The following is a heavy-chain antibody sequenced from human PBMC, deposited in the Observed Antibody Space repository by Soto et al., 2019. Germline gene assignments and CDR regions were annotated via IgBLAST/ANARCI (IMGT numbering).Heavy chain of an antibody. CDR3: TNKFV. D-gene: IGHD3-10*01. J-gene: IGHJ4*02. CDR1: GFAFNDSA. Sequence: VQVVQSGGGLVQPGGSLKLSCAASGFAFNDSAMHWVRQASGKGLEWVARVRSKTNNYATAYPVSVRGRFTVSRDDSMGTTYLQMNSLKTEDTAMYYCTNKFVWGQGVLVTVSS. CDR2: VRSKTNNYAT. V-gene: IGHV3-73*01.